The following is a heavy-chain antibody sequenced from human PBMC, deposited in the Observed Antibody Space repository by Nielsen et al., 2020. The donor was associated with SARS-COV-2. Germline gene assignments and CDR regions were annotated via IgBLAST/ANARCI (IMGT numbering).Heavy chain of an antibody. Sequence: SETLPLTCTVSGGSISSYYWRRLRQPPGKGLEWIGYIYYSGSTNYNPSLKSRVTISVDTSKNQFSLKLSSVTAADTAVYYCARTITIFGVVIRGSMDVWGQGTTVTVSS. D-gene: IGHD3-3*01. J-gene: IGHJ6*02. V-gene: IGHV4-59*08. CDR3: ARTITIFGVVIRGSMDV. CDR1: GGSISSYY. CDR2: IYYSGST.